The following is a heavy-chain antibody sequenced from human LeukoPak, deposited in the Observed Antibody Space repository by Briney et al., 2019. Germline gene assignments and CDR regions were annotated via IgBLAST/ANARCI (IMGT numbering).Heavy chain of an antibody. CDR1: GGTFSSYA. CDR2: IIPIFGTA. J-gene: IGHJ5*02. CDR3: ARDQMWESNWFDP. Sequence: SVKVSCKASGGTFSSYAIIWVRQAPGQGLEWMGRIIPIFGTANYAQKFQGRVTITTDESTSTAYMELSSLRSEDTAVYYCARDQMWESNWFDPWGQGTLVTVSS. D-gene: IGHD1-26*01. V-gene: IGHV1-69*05.